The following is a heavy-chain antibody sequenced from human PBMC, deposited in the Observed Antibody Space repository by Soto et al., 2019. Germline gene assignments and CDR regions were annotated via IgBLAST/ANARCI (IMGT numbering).Heavy chain of an antibody. J-gene: IGHJ4*02. CDR1: GFSFVSHA. D-gene: IGHD1-1*01. CDR3: ARRAAGTGAYLDS. Sequence: QVQLVESGGGVVQPGRSLRLSCEASGFSFVSHALHWVRQAPGKGLEWLAVISYDGGNKYYADSVRGRFTISRDNFKKTLYLEMTGLRHDDTAVYFCARRAAGTGAYLDSWGQGTLVSVSS. V-gene: IGHV3-30*04. CDR2: ISYDGGNK.